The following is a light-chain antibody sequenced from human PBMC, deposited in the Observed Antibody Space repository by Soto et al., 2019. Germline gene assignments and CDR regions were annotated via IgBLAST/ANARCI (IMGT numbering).Light chain of an antibody. CDR2: GAS. CDR1: QSVHSN. Sequence: EIVMTQSPATLSVSPGERATLSCRASQSVHSNFAWYPKKPGQAPRLLIFGASTRATGIPARFSGSGSGTEFTLTISSLQSEDFAVYYCQQYSNWPPLTFGGGTKVEIK. CDR3: QQYSNWPPLT. V-gene: IGKV3-15*01. J-gene: IGKJ4*01.